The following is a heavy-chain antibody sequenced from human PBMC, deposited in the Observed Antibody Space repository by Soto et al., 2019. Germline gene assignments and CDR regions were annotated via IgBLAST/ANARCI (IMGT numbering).Heavy chain of an antibody. CDR3: ARAGYYDFWSGLPPYYYMDV. J-gene: IGHJ6*03. Sequence: GGSLRLSCASSGFTFSDHYMDLVRQAPGKGLEWLGRTRNKANSYTTEYAASVKGRFTISRDDSKNSLYLQMNSLKTEDTAVYYCARAGYYDFWSGLPPYYYMDVWGKGTTVTVSS. CDR1: GFTFSDHY. CDR2: TRNKANSYTT. D-gene: IGHD3-3*01. V-gene: IGHV3-72*01.